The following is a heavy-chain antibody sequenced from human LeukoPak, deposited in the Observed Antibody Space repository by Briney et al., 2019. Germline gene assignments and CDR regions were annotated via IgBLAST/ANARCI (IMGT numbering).Heavy chain of an antibody. V-gene: IGHV3-30-3*01. CDR3: ARKPSGGSSWFEDY. CDR1: GFTFSSYA. D-gene: IGHD6-13*01. J-gene: IGHJ4*02. CDR2: ISYDGSNK. Sequence: GGSLRLSCAASGFTFSSYAMHWVRQAPGKGLEWVAVISYDGSNKYYADSVKGRFTISRDNSKNTLYLQMNSLRAEDTAVYYCARKPSGGSSWFEDYWSQGTLVTVSP.